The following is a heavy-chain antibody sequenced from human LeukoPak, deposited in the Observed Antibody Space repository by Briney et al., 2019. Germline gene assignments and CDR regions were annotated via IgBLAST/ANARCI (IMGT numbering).Heavy chain of an antibody. CDR2: IYTSGST. CDR3: ARSLGYCTNGVCPRYFDY. D-gene: IGHD2-8*01. V-gene: IGHV4-4*07. CDR1: GGSISSYY. Sequence: SETLSLTCTVSGGSISSYYWSWIRQPAGKGLEWIGRIYTSGSTNYNPSLKSRVTMSVETSKNQFSLKLSSVTAADTAVYYCARSLGYCTNGVCPRYFDYWGQGTLVTVSS. J-gene: IGHJ4*02.